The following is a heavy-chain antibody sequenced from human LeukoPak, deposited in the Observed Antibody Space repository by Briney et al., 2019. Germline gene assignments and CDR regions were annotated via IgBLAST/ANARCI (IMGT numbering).Heavy chain of an antibody. CDR2: VGAYSGNT. CDR1: GSTVSNYG. CDR3: ARGYGVYIRGPDY. V-gene: IGHV1-18*01. Sequence: ASVKLSCKSYGSTVSNYGITWLRPAPGQALEFVGWVGAYSGNTVYTQKQQDRVTLTRDTSTSTAYMEMRSMRPADTAMYYCARGYGVYIRGPDYWGQGTLVTVSS. D-gene: IGHD4-17*01. J-gene: IGHJ4*02.